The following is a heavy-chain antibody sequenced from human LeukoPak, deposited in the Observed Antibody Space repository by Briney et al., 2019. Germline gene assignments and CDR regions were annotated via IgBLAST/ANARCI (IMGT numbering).Heavy chain of an antibody. V-gene: IGHV4-39*01. CDR1: GGSISSSSYY. CDR3: ARPDSSGYFSDY. J-gene: IGHJ4*02. CDR2: IYYSGST. Sequence: SETLSLTCTVSGGSISSSSYYWGWIRQPPGKGLEWIGSIYYSGSTYYSPSLKSRVTISVDTSKNQFSLKLSSVTAADTAVYYCARPDSSGYFSDYWGQGTLVTVSS. D-gene: IGHD3-22*01.